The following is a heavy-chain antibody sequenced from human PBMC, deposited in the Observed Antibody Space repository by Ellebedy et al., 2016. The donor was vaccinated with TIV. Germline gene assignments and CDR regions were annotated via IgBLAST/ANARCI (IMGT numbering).Heavy chain of an antibody. Sequence: GGSLRLSCAASGFTFSSYAMSWVRQAPGKGLEWVSAISGSGGSTYYADSVKGRFTISRDNSKNTLYLQINSLRAEDTAVYYCAKDGRYYGSGGDSWGQGTLVTVSS. V-gene: IGHV3-23*01. CDR2: ISGSGGST. CDR1: GFTFSSYA. CDR3: AKDGRYYGSGGDS. J-gene: IGHJ4*02. D-gene: IGHD3-10*01.